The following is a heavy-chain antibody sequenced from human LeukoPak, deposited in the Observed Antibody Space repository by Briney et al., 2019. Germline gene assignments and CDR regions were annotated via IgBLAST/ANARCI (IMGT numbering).Heavy chain of an antibody. J-gene: IGHJ4*02. CDR1: GYTFTSYD. D-gene: IGHD4-23*01. V-gene: IGHV1-8*01. CDR2: MNPNSGNT. Sequence: ASVKVSCKASGYTFTSYDINWVRQATGQGLEWMGWMNPNSGNTGYAQKFQGRVTMTRNTSISTAYMELSSLRSEDTAVYYCARARKHREHGGSSLGYWGQGTLVTVSS. CDR3: ARARKHREHGGSSLGY.